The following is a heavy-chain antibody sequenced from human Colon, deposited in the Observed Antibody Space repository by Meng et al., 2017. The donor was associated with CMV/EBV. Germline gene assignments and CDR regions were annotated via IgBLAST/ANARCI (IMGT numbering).Heavy chain of an antibody. CDR2: ISASGGST. D-gene: IGHD3-10*01. CDR1: GFTFRNYA. CDR3: AKGRLGFGELCMDV. Sequence: GGSLRLSCAASGFTFRNYAMTWVRQAPGKGLEWVSVISASGGSTKYADSVKGRFTISRDNSKSTLYLQMDSLRAEDTAIYYCAKGRLGFGELCMDVWGQGTTVTVSS. J-gene: IGHJ6*02. V-gene: IGHV3-23*01.